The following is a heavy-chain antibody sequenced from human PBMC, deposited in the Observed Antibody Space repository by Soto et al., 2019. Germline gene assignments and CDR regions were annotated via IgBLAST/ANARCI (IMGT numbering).Heavy chain of an antibody. J-gene: IGHJ6*02. D-gene: IGHD6-6*01. CDR2: IIPIFGTA. V-gene: IGHV1-69*13. CDR3: ARDPRIAARPVGYYYYGMDV. Sequence: SVKVSCKASGGTFSSYAISWVRQAPGQGLEWMGGIIPIFGTANYAQKFQGRVTITADESTSTAYMELSSLRSEDTAVYYCARDPRIAARPVGYYYYGMDVWGQGPTVTVSS. CDR1: GGTFSSYA.